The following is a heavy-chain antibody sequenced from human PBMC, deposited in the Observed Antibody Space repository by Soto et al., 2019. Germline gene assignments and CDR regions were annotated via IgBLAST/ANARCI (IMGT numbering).Heavy chain of an antibody. CDR1: GFTFSSFA. V-gene: IGHV3-23*01. D-gene: IGHD6-13*01. CDR2: ISSSGETT. J-gene: IGHJ6*02. CDR3: VQDWTGNSCPCMVV. Sequence: EVQLLESGGGLVQPGGSLRLSCAASGFTFSSFAMTWVRQAPGEGLEWVSSISSSGETTYYSDSVKGRFTISRDISKNMVYRQMTSLRAEDTAVYFCVQDWTGNSCPCMVVWGQGTRVTVSS.